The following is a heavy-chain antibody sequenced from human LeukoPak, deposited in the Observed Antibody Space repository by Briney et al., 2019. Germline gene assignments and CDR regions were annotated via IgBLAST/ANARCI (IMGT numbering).Heavy chain of an antibody. CDR2: IIPIFGTA. D-gene: IGHD6-19*01. V-gene: IGHV1-69*06. Sequence: GASVKVSCKASGGTFSSYAISWVRQAPGQGLEWMGGIIPIFGTANYAQKFQGRVTMTEDTSTDTAYMELSSLRSEDTAVYYCATSFENSGWEIDYWGQGTLVTVSS. CDR1: GGTFSSYA. CDR3: ATSFENSGWEIDY. J-gene: IGHJ4*02.